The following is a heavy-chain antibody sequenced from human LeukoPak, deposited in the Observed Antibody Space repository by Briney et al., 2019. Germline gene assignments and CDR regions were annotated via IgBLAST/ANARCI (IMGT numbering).Heavy chain of an antibody. J-gene: IGHJ5*02. CDR1: GYSISSGYY. CDR3: ASQPKPIVVVPAARGYWFDP. V-gene: IGHV4-38-2*02. D-gene: IGHD2-2*01. Sequence: SETLSLTCTVSGYSISSGYYWGWIRQPPGKGLEWIGEINHRGSTNYNPSLKSRVTVSLDTSKNQFSLNLSSVTAADTAVYYCASQPKPIVVVPAARGYWFDPWGQGTLVTVSS. CDR2: INHRGST.